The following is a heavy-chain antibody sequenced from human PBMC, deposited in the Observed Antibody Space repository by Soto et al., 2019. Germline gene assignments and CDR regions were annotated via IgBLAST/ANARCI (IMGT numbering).Heavy chain of an antibody. D-gene: IGHD3-22*01. CDR3: VRDTYYYDSSGYYVFDY. V-gene: IGHV3-30*03. CDR1: GLTFNRYG. Sequence: QEQLVESGGGVVQPGRSLRLSCAASGLTFNRYGMHWVRQAPGKGLEWARHISYDGSNQHYAESVKGRFTISRDSSKNTLYLQMNSLRAEDTAVYYCVRDTYYYDSSGYYVFDYWGQGTLVAVSS. CDR2: ISYDGSNQ. J-gene: IGHJ4*02.